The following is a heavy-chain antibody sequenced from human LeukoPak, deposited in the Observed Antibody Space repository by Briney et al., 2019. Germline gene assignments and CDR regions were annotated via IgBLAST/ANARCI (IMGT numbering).Heavy chain of an antibody. J-gene: IGHJ4*02. CDR2: INPSGGST. CDR3: ARDGGYFDWISDY. V-gene: IGHV1-46*01. Sequence: GASVKVSCKASGYTFTSYYMHWVRQAPGQGLEWMGIINPSGGSTSYAQKFQGRVTITRDTSASTAYMKLSSLRSEDTAVYYCARDGGYFDWISDYWGQGTLVTVSS. CDR1: GYTFTSYY. D-gene: IGHD3-9*01.